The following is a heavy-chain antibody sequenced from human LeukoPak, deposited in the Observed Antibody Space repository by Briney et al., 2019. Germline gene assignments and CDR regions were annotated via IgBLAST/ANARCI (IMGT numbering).Heavy chain of an antibody. J-gene: IGHJ4*02. D-gene: IGHD4-23*01. CDR2: INHSGST. CDR1: GGSISSGSYY. CDR3: ASRKFSYGGNPYRDY. V-gene: IGHV4-39*07. Sequence: SQTLSLTCTVSGGSISSGSYYWSWIRQPPGKGLEWIGEINHSGSTNYNPSLKSRVTISVDTSKNQFSLKLSSVTAADTAVYYCASRKFSYGGNPYRDYWGQGTLVTVSS.